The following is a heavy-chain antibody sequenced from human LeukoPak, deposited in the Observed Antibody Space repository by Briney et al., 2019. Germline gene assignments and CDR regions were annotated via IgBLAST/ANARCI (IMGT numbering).Heavy chain of an antibody. Sequence: GGSLRLSCAASGFTFSTYGMHWVRQAPGKGLEWVAVIWYDGSNKYHADSVKGRFATSRDNSKNTLYLQMNSLRAEDTAVYYCAKGDSGSYGALDIWGQGTMVTVSS. CDR3: AKGDSGSYGALDI. CDR1: GFTFSTYG. V-gene: IGHV3-33*03. D-gene: IGHD1-26*01. J-gene: IGHJ3*02. CDR2: IWYDGSNK.